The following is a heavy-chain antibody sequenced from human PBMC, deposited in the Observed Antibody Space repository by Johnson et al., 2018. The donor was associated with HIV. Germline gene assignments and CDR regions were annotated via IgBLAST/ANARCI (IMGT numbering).Heavy chain of an antibody. D-gene: IGHD3-16*01. V-gene: IGHV3-43D*03. CDR3: ARWGASTAFDI. CDR2: ISWDGGST. Sequence: VQLVESGGGVVQPGGSLRLSCAASGFTFDDYAMHWVRQAPGKGLEWVSLISWDGGSTYYADSVKGRFTISRDNSKNSLYLQMNSLRAGDTAVYYCARWGASTAFDIWGQGTMVTVSS. J-gene: IGHJ3*02. CDR1: GFTFDDYA.